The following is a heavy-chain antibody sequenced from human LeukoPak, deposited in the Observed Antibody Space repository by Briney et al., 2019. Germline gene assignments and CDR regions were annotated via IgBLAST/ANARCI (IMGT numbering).Heavy chain of an antibody. CDR2: IKEDGSEK. Sequence: GGSLRLSCAASGFTFNNYWMSWVRQAPEKGLEWVANIKEDGSEKYYVDSVKGRFTIPRDNAKNSLYLQMNSLRAGDTAIYYCARDKGVVGTLAPWGQGTLVTVSS. J-gene: IGHJ5*02. V-gene: IGHV3-7*01. CDR1: GFTFNNYW. CDR3: ARDKGVVGTLAP. D-gene: IGHD1-26*01.